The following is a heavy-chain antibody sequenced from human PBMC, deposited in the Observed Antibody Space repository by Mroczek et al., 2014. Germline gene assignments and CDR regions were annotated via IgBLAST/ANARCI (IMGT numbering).Heavy chain of an antibody. V-gene: IGHV1-2*02. CDR1: GYTFTGYY. Sequence: VQLVQSGAEVKKPGASVKVSCKASGYTFTGYYMHWVRQAPGQGLEWMGWINPNSGGTNYAQKFQGRVTMTRDTSISTAYMELSRLRSDDTAVYYCARISVLEWLLFSPGGDDAFDIWGQGTMVTVSS. D-gene: IGHD3-3*01. CDR3: ARISVLEWLLFSPGGDDAFDI. CDR2: INPNSGGT. J-gene: IGHJ3*02.